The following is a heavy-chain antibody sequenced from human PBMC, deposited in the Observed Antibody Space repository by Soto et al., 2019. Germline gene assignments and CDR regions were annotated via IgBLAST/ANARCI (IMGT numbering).Heavy chain of an antibody. Sequence: QVQLVQSGAEKKKPGASVKVSCKASXXXFTSYAIHWVRQAPGQRLEWMGWINAGNGNTKYSQKFQGRVTITRDTSASTAYMELSXXXSXXXXVYYCARGFPLWFDPWGQGTLVTVSS. J-gene: IGHJ5*02. CDR3: ARGFPLWFDP. CDR1: XXXFTSYA. CDR2: INAGNGNT. D-gene: IGHD3-3*01. V-gene: IGHV1-3*05.